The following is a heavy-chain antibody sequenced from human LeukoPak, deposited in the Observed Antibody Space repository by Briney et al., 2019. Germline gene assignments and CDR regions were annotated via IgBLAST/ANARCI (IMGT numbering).Heavy chain of an antibody. CDR1: GFTFSSYS. J-gene: IGHJ6*02. V-gene: IGHV3-21*01. CDR2: ISSSSSYI. D-gene: IGHD3-9*01. CDR3: ANRGYDILTGYWNYYYYYGMDV. Sequence: GGSLRLSCAASGFTFSSYSMNWVRQAPGKGLEWVSSISSSSSYIYYADSVKGRFTISRDNAKSSLYLQMNSLRAEDTAVYYCANRGYDILTGYWNYYYYYGMDVWGQGTTVTVSS.